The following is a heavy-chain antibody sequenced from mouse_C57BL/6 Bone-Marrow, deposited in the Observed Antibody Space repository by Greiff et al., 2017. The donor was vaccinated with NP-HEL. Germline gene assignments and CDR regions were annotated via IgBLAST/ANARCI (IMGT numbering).Heavy chain of an antibody. CDR3: ARDLEAMDY. CDR2: ISDGGSYT. J-gene: IGHJ4*01. Sequence: EVQVVESGGGLVKPGGSLKLSCAASGFTFSSYAMSWVRQTPEKRLEWVATISDGGSYTYYPDNVKGRFTISRDNAKNNLYLQMSHLKSEDTAMYYCARDLEAMDYWGQGTSVTVSS. V-gene: IGHV5-4*01. CDR1: GFTFSSYA.